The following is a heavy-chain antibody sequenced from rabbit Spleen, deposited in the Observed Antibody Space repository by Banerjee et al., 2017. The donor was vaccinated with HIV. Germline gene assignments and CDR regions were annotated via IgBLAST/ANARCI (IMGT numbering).Heavy chain of an antibody. V-gene: IGHV1S45*01. CDR3: ARDLAAWNSGSYAFNL. CDR1: GFSFSDKAM. D-gene: IGHD1-1*01. Sequence: QEQLVESGGGLVKPGASLKLSCTASGFSFSDKAMMCWVRQAPGKGLEWIACINAITGRAVCASWVNGRFTVSKTSSTTVTLQMTSLTGADTATYFCARDLAAWNSGSYAFNLWGQGTLVTVS. CDR2: INAITGRA. J-gene: IGHJ4*01.